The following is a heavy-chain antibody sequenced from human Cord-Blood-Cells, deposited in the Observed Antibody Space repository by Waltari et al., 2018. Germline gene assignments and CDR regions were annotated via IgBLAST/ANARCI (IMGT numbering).Heavy chain of an antibody. CDR1: GYTFTSSA. CDR2: INAGNGNT. J-gene: IGHJ1*01. V-gene: IGHV1-3*01. CDR3: ARGPYCSSTSCYAEYFQH. Sequence: QVQLVQSGAEVKKPGASVKVSCKASGYTFTSSAMHWVRQAPGQRLEWMGWINAGNGNTNYSQKFQGRVTITRDTAASTAYMELSSLRSEDTAVYYCARGPYCSSTSCYAEYFQHWGQGTLVTVSS. D-gene: IGHD2-2*01.